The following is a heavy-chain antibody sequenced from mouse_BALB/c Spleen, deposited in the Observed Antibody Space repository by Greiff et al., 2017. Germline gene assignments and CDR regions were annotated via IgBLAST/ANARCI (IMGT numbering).Heavy chain of an antibody. V-gene: IGHV3-6*02. CDR3: ARDSRYDAGFDY. D-gene: IGHD2-14*01. J-gene: IGHJ2*01. CDR1: GYSITSGYY. Sequence: EVKLQESGPGLVKPSQSLSLTCSVTGYSITSGYYWNWIRQFPGNKLEWMGYISYDGSNNYNPSLKNRISITRDTSKNQFFLKLNSVTTEDTATYYCARDSRYDAGFDYWGQGTTLTVSS. CDR2: ISYDGSN.